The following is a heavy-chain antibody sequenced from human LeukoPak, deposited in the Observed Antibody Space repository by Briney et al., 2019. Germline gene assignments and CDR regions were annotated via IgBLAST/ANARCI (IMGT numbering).Heavy chain of an antibody. CDR2: VDPEDGET. J-gene: IGHJ4*02. Sequence: GASVKVSCKASGYTFTDYYMHWVQQAPGKGLEWMGRVDPEDGETIYAEKFQGRVTITADTSTDTAYMELSSLRSEDTAVYYCATARITGTYWSDYFDYWGQGTLVTVSS. CDR3: ATARITGTYWSDYFDY. D-gene: IGHD1-7*01. V-gene: IGHV1-69-2*01. CDR1: GYTFTDYY.